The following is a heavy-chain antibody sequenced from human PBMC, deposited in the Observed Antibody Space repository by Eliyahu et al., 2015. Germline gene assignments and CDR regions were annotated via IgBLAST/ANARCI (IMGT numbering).Heavy chain of an antibody. CDR1: GITFSSYG. V-gene: IGHV3-30*18. CDR2: ISYDGSNK. Sequence: QVQLVESGGGVVQPGRSLRLSCAASGITFSSYGMHWVRQAPGKGLEWVAVISYDGSNKYYADSVKGRFTISRDNSKNTLYLQMDSLRPEDTALYYCAKVTTPWEVYGMDVWGQGTTVTVSS. J-gene: IGHJ6*02. CDR3: AKVTTPWEVYGMDV. D-gene: IGHD1-26*01.